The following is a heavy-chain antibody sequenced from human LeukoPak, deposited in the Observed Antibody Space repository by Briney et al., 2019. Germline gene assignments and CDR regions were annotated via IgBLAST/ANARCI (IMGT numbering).Heavy chain of an antibody. CDR1: GSSLTELS. D-gene: IGHD5-18*01. V-gene: IGHV1-24*01. CDR2: FDVIDAKT. Sequence: GASVKVSCTVSGSSLTELSPYWVRQAPGKGLEWMGGFDVIDAKTFYAQKFQGRVTMTEDSSTDTAYMELSSLRSDDTAFYYCAAGRPYSLLDYWGQETLLTVSS. CDR3: AAGRPYSLLDY. J-gene: IGHJ4*02.